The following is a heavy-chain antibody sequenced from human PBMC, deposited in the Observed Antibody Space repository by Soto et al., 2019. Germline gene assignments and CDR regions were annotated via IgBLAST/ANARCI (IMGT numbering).Heavy chain of an antibody. CDR3: ETDDSGYDLGFDY. D-gene: IGHD5-12*01. J-gene: IGHJ4*02. Sequence: GGSLRLSCAASGFTFSSYAMSWVRQAPGKGLEWVSAISGSGGSTYYADSVKGRFTISRDNSKNTLYLQMNSLRAEDTAVYYCETDDSGYDLGFDYWGQGTLVTVSS. CDR2: ISGSGGST. CDR1: GFTFSSYA. V-gene: IGHV3-23*01.